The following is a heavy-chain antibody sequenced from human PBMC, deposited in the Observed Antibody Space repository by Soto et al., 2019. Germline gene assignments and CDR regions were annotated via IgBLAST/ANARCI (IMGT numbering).Heavy chain of an antibody. CDR1: GYTFTSYY. J-gene: IGHJ6*03. V-gene: IGHV1-46*03. D-gene: IGHD2-15*01. CDR2: INPSGGST. Sequence: QVQLVQSGAEVKKPGASVKVSCKASGYTFTSYYMHWVRQAPGQGLEWMGIINPSGGSTSYAQKFQGRVTMTRDTSTSTVYMELSSLRSEDTAVYYCARGYCSGGSCYEPYYYYYMDVWGKGTTVTVSS. CDR3: ARGYCSGGSCYEPYYYYYMDV.